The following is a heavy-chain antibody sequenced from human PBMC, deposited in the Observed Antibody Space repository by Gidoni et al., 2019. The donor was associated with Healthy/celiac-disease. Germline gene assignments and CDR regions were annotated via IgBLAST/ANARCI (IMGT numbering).Heavy chain of an antibody. J-gene: IGHJ4*02. Sequence: QVQLVETGGGVVQPGRPLRSSCAAPGFTFSCYGMHWVRQAPGKGLEWVAVISYNGSNKNYADSVKGRFSISRDNSKNTLYLQKNSLRAEGTAVYYCAKEGTRAIFGVDIPYFDYWGQGTLVTVSS. V-gene: IGHV3-30*18. CDR2: ISYNGSNK. D-gene: IGHD3-3*01. CDR1: GFTFSCYG. CDR3: AKEGTRAIFGVDIPYFDY.